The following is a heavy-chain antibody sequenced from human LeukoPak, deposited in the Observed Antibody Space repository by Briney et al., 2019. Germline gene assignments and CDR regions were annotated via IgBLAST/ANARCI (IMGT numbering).Heavy chain of an antibody. CDR2: IWYDGSNK. V-gene: IGHV3-33*01. CDR1: GFTFSSYG. J-gene: IGHJ4*02. D-gene: IGHD6-13*01. Sequence: GGSLRLSCAASGFTFSSYGMHWVRQAPGKGLEWVAVIWYDGSNKYYADSVKGRFTISRDNSKNTLYLQMNSLRAEDTAVYYCARDWTAAAGHFDYWGQETLVTVSS. CDR3: ARDWTAAAGHFDY.